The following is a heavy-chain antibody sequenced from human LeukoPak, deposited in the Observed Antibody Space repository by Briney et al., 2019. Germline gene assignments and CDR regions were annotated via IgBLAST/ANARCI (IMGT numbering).Heavy chain of an antibody. V-gene: IGHV3-23*01. Sequence: GGSLRLSCAASGFTFSSYAMSWVRQAPGKGLEWVSAISGSGGSTYYADSVKGRFTISRDDSKNTLYLQMNSLRAEGTAVYYCARDLSHDSSGYSDYWGQGTLVTVSS. CDR3: ARDLSHDSSGYSDY. D-gene: IGHD3-22*01. CDR2: ISGSGGST. CDR1: GFTFSSYA. J-gene: IGHJ4*02.